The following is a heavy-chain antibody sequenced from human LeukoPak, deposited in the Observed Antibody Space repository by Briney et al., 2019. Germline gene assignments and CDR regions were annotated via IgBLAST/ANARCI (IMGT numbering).Heavy chain of an antibody. CDR1: GGSISNYY. CDR2: IYYSGTT. D-gene: IGHD1-26*01. CDR3: ARLSGFLGY. V-gene: IGHV4-59*08. Sequence: SETLSLTCTVSGGSISNYYWSWIRQPPGKGLEWIGYIYYSGTTNYNPSLKSRVTISVDTSKNQFSLKLSSVTAADTAVYYCARLSGFLGYWGQGTLVTVSS. J-gene: IGHJ4*02.